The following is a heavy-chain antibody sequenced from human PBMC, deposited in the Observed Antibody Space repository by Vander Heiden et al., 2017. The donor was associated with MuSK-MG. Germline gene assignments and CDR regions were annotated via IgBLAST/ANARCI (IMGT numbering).Heavy chain of an antibody. CDR1: DFTFDDYA. CDR2: ISWNSGSI. Sequence: EVQLVESGGGLVQPGRSLRLSCAASDFTFDDYAMHWVRQAPGKGLEWVSGISWNSGSICYADSVKGRFTISRDNAKNSLYLQMNSLRAEDMALYYCARNNIYAFDIWGQGTMVTVSS. V-gene: IGHV3-9*03. CDR3: ARNNIYAFDI. J-gene: IGHJ3*02. D-gene: IGHD3-9*01.